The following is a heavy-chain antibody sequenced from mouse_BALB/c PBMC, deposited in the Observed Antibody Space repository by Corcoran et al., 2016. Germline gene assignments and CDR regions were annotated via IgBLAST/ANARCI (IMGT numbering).Heavy chain of an antibody. CDR3: VRDSQKAYDDY. CDR1: GFTFSDHA. D-gene: IGHD1-1*01. CDR2: RSFDGDVE. J-gene: IGHJ4*01. V-gene: IGHV5-12*03. Sequence: VQLVESGGGVVQPGGSLRLSCATSGFTFSDHAMHWVRQAPGKGLEWVAVRSFDGDVEYYADSVRGRFSIARDNPKNTVYLQMNSLRPDDTAVYYCVRDSQKAYDDYWGQGTLVSVSA.